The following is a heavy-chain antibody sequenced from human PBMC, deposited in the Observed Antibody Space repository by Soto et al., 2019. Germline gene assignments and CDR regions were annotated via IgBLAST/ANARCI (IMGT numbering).Heavy chain of an antibody. CDR3: ARGNDILTGYYQFDY. D-gene: IGHD3-9*01. J-gene: IGHJ4*02. CDR2: IYHSGST. V-gene: IGHV4-4*02. CDR1: GGSISSSNW. Sequence: SETLSLTCAVSGGSISSSNWWSWVRQPPGKGLEWIGEIYHSGSTNYNPSLKSRVTISVDKSKNQFSLKLSSVTAADTAVYYCARGNDILTGYYQFDYWGQGTLVTVSS.